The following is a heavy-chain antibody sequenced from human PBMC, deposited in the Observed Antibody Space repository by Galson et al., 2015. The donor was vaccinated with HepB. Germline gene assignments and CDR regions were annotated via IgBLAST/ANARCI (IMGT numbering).Heavy chain of an antibody. CDR1: GIAFRDYG. CDR2: VDAIGTTT. D-gene: IGHD2-21*02. CDR3: AKDCYGDSFFDY. Sequence: SLRLSCAASGIAFRDYGMSWVRQSPERGLEWVPTVDAIGTTTHYADSVRGRFTISRDNSRHTVSLQMNSLRVEDTAIYYCAKDCYGDSFFDYWGHGTLVIVS. J-gene: IGHJ4*01. V-gene: IGHV3-23*05.